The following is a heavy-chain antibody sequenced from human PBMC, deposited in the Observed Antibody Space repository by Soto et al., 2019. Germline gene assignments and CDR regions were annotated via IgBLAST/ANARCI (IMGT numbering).Heavy chain of an antibody. Sequence: PGGSLRLSCAASGFTFRTYAMSWVRQAPGKGLEWVSGLSGSAGSTSYADYVKGRFTISRDNSKNTLYLQMYSLRDEDTALYYCARKGVVAASHDAFDIWGQGIMVTVSS. CDR1: GFTFRTYA. D-gene: IGHD2-15*01. CDR2: LSGSAGST. V-gene: IGHV3-23*01. CDR3: ARKGVVAASHDAFDI. J-gene: IGHJ3*02.